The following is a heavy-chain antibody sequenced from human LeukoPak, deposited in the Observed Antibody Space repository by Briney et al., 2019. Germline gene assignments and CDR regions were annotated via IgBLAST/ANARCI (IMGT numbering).Heavy chain of an antibody. CDR1: GFTFSDYY. J-gene: IGHJ6*02. D-gene: IGHD3-10*01. V-gene: IGHV3-11*01. Sequence: PGGSLRLSCAASGFTFSDYYMSWIRQAPGKGLEWVSYISSSGSTIYYADSVKGRFTISRDNAKNSLYLQMNSLRAEDTVVYYCARDSKKVRGVISYGMDVWGQGTTVTVSS. CDR3: ARDSKKVRGVISYGMDV. CDR2: ISSSGSTI.